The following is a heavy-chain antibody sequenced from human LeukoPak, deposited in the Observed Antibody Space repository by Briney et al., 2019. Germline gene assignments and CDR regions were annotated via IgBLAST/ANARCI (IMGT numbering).Heavy chain of an antibody. CDR1: GYTFTSYD. V-gene: IGHV1-8*01. D-gene: IGHD6-6*01. J-gene: IGHJ4*02. CDR2: MNPNSGNT. Sequence: GASVKVSCKASGYTFTSYDINWVRQATGQGLEWMGWMNPNSGNTGYAQKFQGRVTMTRNTSISTAYMELSRLRSDDTAVYYCARTSIAARPGDYWGQGTLVTVSS. CDR3: ARTSIAARPGDY.